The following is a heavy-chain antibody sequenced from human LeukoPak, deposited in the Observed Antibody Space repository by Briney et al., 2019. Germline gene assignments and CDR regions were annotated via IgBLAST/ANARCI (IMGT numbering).Heavy chain of an antibody. CDR2: FDPEDGET. D-gene: IGHD3-9*01. V-gene: IGHV1-24*01. Sequence: ASVKVSCKVSGYTLTELSLHWVRQAPGKGLEWVGGFDPEDGETIYAQKFQGRVTMTEDTSTDTAYMELSSLRSEDTAVYYCATGGVRLRYFDWLPPFDHWGQGTLVTVSS. J-gene: IGHJ4*02. CDR1: GYTLTELS. CDR3: ATGGVRLRYFDWLPPFDH.